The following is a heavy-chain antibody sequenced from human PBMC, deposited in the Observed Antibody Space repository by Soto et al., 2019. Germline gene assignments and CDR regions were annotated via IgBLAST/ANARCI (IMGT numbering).Heavy chain of an antibody. D-gene: IGHD2-2*01. CDR1: GFTFSSYW. Sequence: EVQLVESGGGLVQPGGSLRLSCVASGFTFSSYWMSWVRQAPGKGLEWVANIKQDGSKKYYVEYVKGRFTISRDNAKNSLYLEMNSLRAEDTAVYYCARATCSRSTCYAVYFDSWGQGTLVTVSS. CDR3: ARATCSRSTCYAVYFDS. V-gene: IGHV3-7*01. CDR2: IKQDGSKK. J-gene: IGHJ4*02.